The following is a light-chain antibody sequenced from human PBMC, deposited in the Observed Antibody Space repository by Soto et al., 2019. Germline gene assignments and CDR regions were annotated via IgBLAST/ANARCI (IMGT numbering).Light chain of an antibody. CDR1: QSVSNN. J-gene: IGKJ3*01. CDR3: QQYNNWVFT. V-gene: IGKV3-15*01. CDR2: SAS. Sequence: EIVMTQSPATLSVSPGERATLSCRASQSVSNNLAWYQQKPGQAPRLLIYSASTRATSIPSRFSGSGSGTEFTLTISSLQSEDFALYYCQQYNNWVFTFGPGTKVDIK.